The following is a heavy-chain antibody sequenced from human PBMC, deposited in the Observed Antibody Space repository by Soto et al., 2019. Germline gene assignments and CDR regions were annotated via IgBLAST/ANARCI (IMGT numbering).Heavy chain of an antibody. CDR1: VCSISSGGYY. Sequence: TLSLTCTVSVCSISSGGYYWSWILQHPGKGLEWIGYIYYSGSTYYNPSLKSRVTISVDTSKNQFSLKLSSVAAADTAVYYCARANYYDRSGSPARSLFDYSGQGTLVTVSS. CDR2: IYYSGST. J-gene: IGHJ4*02. CDR3: ARANYYDRSGSPARSLFDY. V-gene: IGHV4-31*03. D-gene: IGHD3-22*01.